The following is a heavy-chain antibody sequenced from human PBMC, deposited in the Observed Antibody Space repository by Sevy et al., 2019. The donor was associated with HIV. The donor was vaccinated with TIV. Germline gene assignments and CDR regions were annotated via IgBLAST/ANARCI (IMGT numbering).Heavy chain of an antibody. Sequence: ASVKVSCKASGGTFSSYAISWVRQAPGQGLEWMGGIIPIFGTANYAQKFQGRVTITADESTSTAYMELSSLRSEDTAVYYCAGITIFRVVTPNGLYGMDVWGQGTTVTVSS. CDR2: IIPIFGTA. CDR1: GGTFSSYA. J-gene: IGHJ6*02. CDR3: AGITIFRVVTPNGLYGMDV. D-gene: IGHD3-3*01. V-gene: IGHV1-69*13.